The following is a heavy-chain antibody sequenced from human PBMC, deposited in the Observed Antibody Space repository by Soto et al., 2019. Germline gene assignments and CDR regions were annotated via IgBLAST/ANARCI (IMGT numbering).Heavy chain of an antibody. Sequence: QVQLQESGPGLVKPSETLSLTCTVCGGSIRDYYWGWIRQSPGKGLEWIGYIYYTGTTKYNPSLNCRIAISVDSSKNQFSLKLHSATAADPAVYYCARLGGYYQAFDSWGQGALVTVSS. CDR3: ARLGGYYQAFDS. V-gene: IGHV4-59*08. CDR2: IYYTGTT. CDR1: GGSIRDYY. J-gene: IGHJ4*02. D-gene: IGHD3-22*01.